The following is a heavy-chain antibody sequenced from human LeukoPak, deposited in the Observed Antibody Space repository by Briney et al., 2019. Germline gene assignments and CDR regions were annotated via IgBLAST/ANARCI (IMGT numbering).Heavy chain of an antibody. J-gene: IGHJ4*02. V-gene: IGHV3-30-3*01. CDR2: ISYDGSNK. CDR1: GFTFSSYA. D-gene: IGHD3-3*01. CDR3: AGDSLSDLELDY. Sequence: GGSLRLSCAASGFTFSSYAMHWVRQAPGKGLEWVAVISYDGSNKYYADSVKGRFTISRDDSKNTLYLQMNSLRAEDTAVYYCAGDSLSDLELDYWGQGTLVTVSS.